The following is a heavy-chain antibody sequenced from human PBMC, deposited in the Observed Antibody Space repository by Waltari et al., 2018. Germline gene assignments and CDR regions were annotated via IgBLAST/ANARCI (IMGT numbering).Heavy chain of an antibody. Sequence: QVQLQESVPGLVKPSQTLSLTCTVSGGSLSSGGYSWSRIRQHPGQGLEWIGYIYYSGSTYYNPSLKSRVTISVDTSKNQFSLKLSSVTAADTAVYYCARESYSSSSPYYYYYMDVWGKGTTVTVSS. V-gene: IGHV4-31*03. CDR1: GGSLSSGGYS. CDR3: ARESYSSSSPYYYYYMDV. D-gene: IGHD6-6*01. CDR2: IYYSGST. J-gene: IGHJ6*03.